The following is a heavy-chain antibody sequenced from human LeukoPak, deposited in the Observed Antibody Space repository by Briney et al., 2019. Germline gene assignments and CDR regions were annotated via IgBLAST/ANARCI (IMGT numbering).Heavy chain of an antibody. V-gene: IGHV3-30*04. CDR3: ARDGVPLGWELLGIDY. CDR1: GFTFSSYA. D-gene: IGHD1-26*01. Sequence: PGGSLRLSCAASGFTFSSYAMHWVRQAPGKGLEWVAVISYDGSNKYYADSVKGRFTISRDNSKNTLYLQMNSLRAEDTAVYYCARDGVPLGWELLGIDYWGQGTLVTVSS. J-gene: IGHJ4*02. CDR2: ISYDGSNK.